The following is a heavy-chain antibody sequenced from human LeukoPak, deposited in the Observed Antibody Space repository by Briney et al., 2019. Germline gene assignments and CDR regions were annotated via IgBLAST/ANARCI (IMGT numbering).Heavy chain of an antibody. CDR3: AVHDPLSGSAFDY. J-gene: IGHJ4*02. CDR1: GYTFTSNY. CDR2: ISPSGGST. D-gene: IGHD6-19*01. V-gene: IGHV1-46*01. Sequence: ASVKVSCKAFGYTFTSNYMHWVRQAPGQGPEWMGVISPSGGSTTYAQKFQGRVTLTRDTSISTAYMELSRLRSDDTAVYYCAVHDPLSGSAFDYWGQGTLVTVSS.